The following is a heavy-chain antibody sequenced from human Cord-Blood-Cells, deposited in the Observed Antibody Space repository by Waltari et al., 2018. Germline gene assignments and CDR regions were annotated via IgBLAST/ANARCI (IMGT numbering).Heavy chain of an antibody. Sequence: QVQLVQSGAEVKKPGSSVKVSCKASGGPFSSSATSWVRPAPGHGLEWMGRIIPILGIANYAQKFQGRVTITADKSTSTAYMELSSLRSEDTAVYYCARGLRDCGGDCYTYYFDYWGQGTLVTVSS. D-gene: IGHD2-21*01. CDR2: IIPILGIA. J-gene: IGHJ4*02. CDR1: GGPFSSSA. CDR3: ARGLRDCGGDCYTYYFDY. V-gene: IGHV1-69*09.